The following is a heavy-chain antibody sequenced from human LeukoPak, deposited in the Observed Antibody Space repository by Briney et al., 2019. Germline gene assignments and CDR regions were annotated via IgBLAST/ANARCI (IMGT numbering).Heavy chain of an antibody. V-gene: IGHV4-39*07. Sequence: SETLSLTCTLSGGSVSSSRFHWGWIRQPPGKGLEWIGNTYYSGSTSYKPSLKSRVTMSLDAPKNQFSLTLRSLTAADTAVYYCATPSGNAFDIWGQGIMVTVSS. CDR3: ATPSGNAFDI. CDR2: TYYSGST. J-gene: IGHJ3*02. D-gene: IGHD3-10*01. CDR1: GGSVSSSRFH.